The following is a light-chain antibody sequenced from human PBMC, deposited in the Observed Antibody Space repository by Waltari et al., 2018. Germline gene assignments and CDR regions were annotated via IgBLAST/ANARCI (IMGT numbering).Light chain of an antibody. V-gene: IGKV3-15*01. CDR1: ENSKNK. CDR3: HQYDNWPPT. CDR2: GAS. Sequence: MTQSPATLSVSLGERATLACRASENSKNKLAWYQQKPGQAPRLLVFGASTRATGIPDRFSGSGSGTDFTLTISSLQSEDFAVYYCHQYDNWPPTFGQGTKLDI. J-gene: IGKJ2*01.